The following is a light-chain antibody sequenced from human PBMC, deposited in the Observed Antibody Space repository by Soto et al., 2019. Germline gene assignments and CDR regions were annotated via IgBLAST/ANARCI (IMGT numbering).Light chain of an antibody. CDR1: QSLSSR. Sequence: IQMTQSPSSLSASVGDRVTITCRASQSLSSRLTWYQQKPGEAPKLLIYETSSLHSGVPSRFSGSGSETDFTLTINSLQPEDFATYYGQQSFSPPYTFGQGTKLEI. CDR3: QQSFSPPYT. J-gene: IGKJ2*01. V-gene: IGKV1-39*01. CDR2: ETS.